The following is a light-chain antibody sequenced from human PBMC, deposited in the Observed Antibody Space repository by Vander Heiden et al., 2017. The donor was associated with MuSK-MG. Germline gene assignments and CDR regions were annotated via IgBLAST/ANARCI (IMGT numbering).Light chain of an antibody. J-gene: IGKJ1*01. CDR1: QSISSW. V-gene: IGKV1-5*01. CDR2: DAS. Sequence: DIQMTQSPSTLSASVGDRVTITCRASQSISSWLAWYQQKPGKAPKLLISDASNLESGVPSRFSGSGSGTKFTLTISSLQPDDFATYYCQQYNTYWTFGHGTKVEIK. CDR3: QQYNTYWT.